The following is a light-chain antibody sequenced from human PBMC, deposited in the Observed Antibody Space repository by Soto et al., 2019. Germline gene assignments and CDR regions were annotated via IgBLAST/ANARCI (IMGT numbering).Light chain of an antibody. V-gene: IGKV3-20*01. CDR1: QSVGKNY. J-gene: IGKJ4*01. CDR3: QQYAYSPLT. CDR2: DAS. Sequence: EIVLTQSPGTLSLSPGEGATLSCRASQSVGKNYLGWYQQKPGQAPRLLIYDASSRATGIPDRFSGGGSGTDFTLTINRLEPEEFAVYYCQQYAYSPLTFGGGTKVEIK.